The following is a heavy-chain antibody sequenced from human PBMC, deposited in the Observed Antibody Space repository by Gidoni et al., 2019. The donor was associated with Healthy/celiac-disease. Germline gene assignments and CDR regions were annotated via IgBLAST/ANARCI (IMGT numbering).Heavy chain of an antibody. CDR3: ARGRYYGSGTPTIDY. Sequence: QVQLQESGPGLVKPSETLSPTGTLSGGPIISYYWSWIRQPPGKGLEWIGYIYYTGSTKYNPSLKSRVTISVDTSKNQFSLKLSSVTTADTAVYYCARGRYYGSGTPTIDYWGQGTLVTVSS. CDR2: IYYTGST. D-gene: IGHD3-10*01. J-gene: IGHJ4*02. V-gene: IGHV4-59*01. CDR1: GGPIISYY.